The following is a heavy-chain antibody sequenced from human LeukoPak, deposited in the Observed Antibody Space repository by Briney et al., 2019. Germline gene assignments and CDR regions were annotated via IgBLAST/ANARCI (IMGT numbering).Heavy chain of an antibody. V-gene: IGHV3-13*01. J-gene: IGHJ5*02. CDR2: IGTASDT. CDR3: ARGYRYGDYVGSWFDP. D-gene: IGHD4-17*01. CDR1: GFSFSSYD. Sequence: GGSLRLSCAASGFSFSSYDMPWVRQATGKGLEWVSGIGTASDTYYPDSVKGRFTISRENAKNSLYLQMNSLRAGDTAVYYCARGYRYGDYVGSWFDPWGQGTLVTVSS.